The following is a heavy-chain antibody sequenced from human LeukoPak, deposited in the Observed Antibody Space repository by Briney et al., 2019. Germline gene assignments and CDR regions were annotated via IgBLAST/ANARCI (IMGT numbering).Heavy chain of an antibody. Sequence: SETLSLTCTVSGGSISSYYWSWIRQPPGKGLEWIGYIHYSGSTNYNPSLKSRVTISVDTSKNQFSLKLSSVTAADTAVYYCARMVRGAQTSDFDYWGQGTLVTVSS. CDR2: IHYSGST. CDR1: GGSISSYY. J-gene: IGHJ4*02. D-gene: IGHD3-10*01. CDR3: ARMVRGAQTSDFDY. V-gene: IGHV4-59*08.